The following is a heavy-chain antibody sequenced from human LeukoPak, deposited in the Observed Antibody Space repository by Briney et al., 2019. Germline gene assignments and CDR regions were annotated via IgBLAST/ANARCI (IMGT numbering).Heavy chain of an antibody. CDR1: GYSISSRYY. D-gene: IGHD2-2*01. V-gene: IGHV4-38-2*02. J-gene: IGHJ6*03. Sequence: SETLSLTCSVSGYSISSRYYWGWIRQPPGKGLEWIGDIFHSGITYYNPSLKSRVTISVDTSKNQFSLKLSSVTAADTAVYYCARTTEGYCSSTSCYGFSYSYYMDVWGKGTTVTISS. CDR3: ARTTEGYCSSTSCYGFSYSYYMDV. CDR2: IFHSGIT.